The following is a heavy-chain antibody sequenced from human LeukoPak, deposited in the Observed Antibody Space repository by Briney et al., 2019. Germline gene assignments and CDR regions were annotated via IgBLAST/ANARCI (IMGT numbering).Heavy chain of an antibody. J-gene: IGHJ4*02. Sequence: SETLSLTCTVSGGSISGYYWNWIRQPAGKGLEWIGRIYTTGSTNQNPSLKSRVTMSVDTSKNQFSLKLSSVTAADTAVYYCARGEDYYDQWYFDYWGQGTLVTVSS. V-gene: IGHV4-4*07. D-gene: IGHD3-22*01. CDR3: ARGEDYYDQWYFDY. CDR2: IYTTGST. CDR1: GGSISGYY.